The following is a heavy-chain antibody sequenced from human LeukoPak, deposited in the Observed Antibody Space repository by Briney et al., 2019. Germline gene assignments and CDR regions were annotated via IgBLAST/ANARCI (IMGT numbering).Heavy chain of an antibody. D-gene: IGHD6-19*01. V-gene: IGHV3-23*01. J-gene: IGHJ4*02. CDR1: GFTFSSYA. CDR3: AKDRPAVAVAGTAAFDY. Sequence: HAGGSLRLSCAASGFTFSSYAMSWVRQAPGKGLEWVSAISGSGGSTYYADSVKGRLTISRDNSKNTLYLQMNSLRAEDTAVYYCAKDRPAVAVAGTAAFDYWGQGTLVTVSS. CDR2: ISGSGGST.